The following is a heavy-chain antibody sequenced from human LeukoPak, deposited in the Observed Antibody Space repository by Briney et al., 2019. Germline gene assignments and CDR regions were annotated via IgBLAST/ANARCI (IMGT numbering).Heavy chain of an antibody. V-gene: IGHV4-4*07. J-gene: IGHJ5*02. D-gene: IGHD2-21*02. CDR2: IYTSGST. CDR3: ARDGSGLLAYNWFDP. CDR1: GGSISSYY. Sequence: SETLSLTCTVPGGSISSYYWSWIRQPAGKGLEWIGRIYTSGSTNYNPSLKSRVTMSVDTSKNQFSLKMSSVTAADTAVYYCARDGSGLLAYNWFDPWGQGTLVTVSS.